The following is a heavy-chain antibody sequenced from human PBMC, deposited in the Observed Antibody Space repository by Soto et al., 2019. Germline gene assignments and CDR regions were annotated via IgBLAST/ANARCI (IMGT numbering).Heavy chain of an antibody. CDR1: GDSITNSDYY. Sequence: SETLSLTCTVSGDSITNSDYYWNWIRQSPGKGLEWIASIDYSGNTYYNPSLKSRVVISADTSKNLFSLKLRSVTAADTALYCCARVGPYYYGFDVWGQGTTVTVSS. J-gene: IGHJ6*02. CDR3: ARVGPYYYGFDV. D-gene: IGHD3-10*01. V-gene: IGHV4-30-4*01. CDR2: IDYSGNT.